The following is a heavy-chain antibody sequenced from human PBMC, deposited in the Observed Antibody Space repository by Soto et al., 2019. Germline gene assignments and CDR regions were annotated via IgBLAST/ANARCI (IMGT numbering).Heavy chain of an antibody. CDR2: SNPKSGGT. V-gene: IGHV1-2*02. Sequence: QVQLVQSGAEVRKPGASVKVSCNVTGYTFSGHYLHWVRQAPGQGLEWMGWSNPKSGGTNYAQKVQDSVTMTADTSVGAASMELTRLRYDDTAVCYCARGIYSRPAYVFDSWGQGTRVTVSS. CDR1: GYTFSGHY. J-gene: IGHJ4*02. CDR3: ARGIYSRPAYVFDS. D-gene: IGHD5-18*01.